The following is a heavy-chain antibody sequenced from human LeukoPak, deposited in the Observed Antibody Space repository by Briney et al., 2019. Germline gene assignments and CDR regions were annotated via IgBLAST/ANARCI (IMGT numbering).Heavy chain of an antibody. V-gene: IGHV4-34*01. Sequence: SETLSLTCAVYGGSFSGYYWSWIRQPPGKGLEWIGEINHSGSTNYNPSLKSRVTISVDTSKNQFSLKLSSVTAADTAVYYCAASSCSWYQEDNNNWFDPWGQGTLVTVSS. J-gene: IGHJ5*02. CDR3: AASSCSWYQEDNNNWFDP. CDR2: INHSGST. D-gene: IGHD6-13*01. CDR1: GGSFSGYY.